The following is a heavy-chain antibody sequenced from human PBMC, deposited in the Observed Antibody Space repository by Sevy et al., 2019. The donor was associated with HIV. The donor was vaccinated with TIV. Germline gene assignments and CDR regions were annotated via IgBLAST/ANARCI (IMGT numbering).Heavy chain of an antibody. CDR2: ISTGTDHI. CDR1: GYTFLAFS. Sequence: GESLKISCTASGYTFLAFSFNWVRQAPGKGLEWLSYISTGTDHIYYADSAKGRFTISRDDAKNSVYLEMKSLRDQDTALYYCVRRGVDAYNVYFDLWGQGTLVTVSS. D-gene: IGHD3-10*01. V-gene: IGHV3-21*05. CDR3: VRRGVDAYNVYFDL. J-gene: IGHJ4*02.